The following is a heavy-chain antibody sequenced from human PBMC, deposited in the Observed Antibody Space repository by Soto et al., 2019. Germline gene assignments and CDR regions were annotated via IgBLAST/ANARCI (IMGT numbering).Heavy chain of an antibody. CDR1: GFPFPSYG. CDR3: VGGQYYFDY. Sequence: QVQLVESGGGVVQPGRSLRLSCAASGFPFPSYGMHWDREGPDKGLEWVAIISYDGSDKYYADSVKGQFTIYRDNSKNTLYLQMNSLRPEDTALYYCVGGQYYFDYRGQGTLVIVSS. CDR2: ISYDGSDK. D-gene: IGHD3-10*01. J-gene: IGHJ4*02. V-gene: IGHV3-30*03.